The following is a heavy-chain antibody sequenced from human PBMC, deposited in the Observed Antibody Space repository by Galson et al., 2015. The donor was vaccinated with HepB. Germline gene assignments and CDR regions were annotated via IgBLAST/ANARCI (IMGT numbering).Heavy chain of an antibody. Sequence: SVKVSCKASGGTFSRYTITWLRQAPGQGLEWMGGIIPLSGITKYAQKFQGRVTIIADESTSTASMELSSLRSEDTAVYYCARPITIVRGVSYCYHGMDVWGQGTMVTVSS. V-gene: IGHV1-69*13. J-gene: IGHJ6*02. CDR3: ARPITIVRGVSYCYHGMDV. D-gene: IGHD3-10*01. CDR2: IIPLSGIT. CDR1: GGTFSRYT.